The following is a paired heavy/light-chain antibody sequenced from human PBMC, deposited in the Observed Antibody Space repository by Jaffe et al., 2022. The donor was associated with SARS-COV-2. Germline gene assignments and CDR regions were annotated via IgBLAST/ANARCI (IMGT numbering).Light chain of an antibody. CDR2: DVS. CDR1: QSVSSD. V-gene: IGKV3-15*01. CDR3: QQYNRRPLT. Sequence: EILMAQSPATLSLSPGQRASLSCRASQSVSSDLAWYQQKPGQAPRLLIYDVSTRASGIPTRFSGSGSGTEFTLTISSLQSEDFAIYYCQQYNRRPLTFGGGTKVEIK. J-gene: IGKJ4*01.
Heavy chain of an antibody. D-gene: IGHD3-22*01. Sequence: QLQLQESGPGLVKPSETLSLTCTFSGASIASANYYWGWIRQPPGKGLEWIGSIYSSGSASYNPSLKSRVTISVDTSKNLFSLKLTSVTAADTAVYYCARHGDAYDTTTYYGLWGQGALVTVSS. CDR2: IYSSGSA. CDR1: GASIASANYY. V-gene: IGHV4-39*01. CDR3: ARHGDAYDTTTYYGL. J-gene: IGHJ4*02.